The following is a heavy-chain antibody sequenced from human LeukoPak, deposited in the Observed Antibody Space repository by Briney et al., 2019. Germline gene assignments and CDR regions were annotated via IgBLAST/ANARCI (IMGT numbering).Heavy chain of an antibody. V-gene: IGHV4-4*02. CDR2: MYLSGTT. Sequence: PSGTLSLTCTVSGDSINSLDLWSWVRQPPGKGLAWIGEMYLSGTTHSNPSVKSRVTISIDKSKNQFFLNLSSVTAADTAVYYCAGLVGRYSSGLYYYYFDYWGQGTLVTVSS. CDR3: AGLVGRYSSGLYYYYFDY. D-gene: IGHD3-22*01. J-gene: IGHJ4*02. CDR1: GDSINSLDL.